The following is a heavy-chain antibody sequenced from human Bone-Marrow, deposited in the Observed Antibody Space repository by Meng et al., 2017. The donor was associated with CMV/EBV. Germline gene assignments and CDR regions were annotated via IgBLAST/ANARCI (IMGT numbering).Heavy chain of an antibody. V-gene: IGHV1-18*01. J-gene: IGHJ6*02. CDR2: ISTYNGDT. CDR3: ARDHIRLGWYGAYGLYV. D-gene: IGHD3-10*01. CDR1: GFTFTDYG. Sequence: ASVKVSCKASGFTFTDYGISWVRQASGQWLEWMGWISTYNGDTNYAQRLQGRVTMTTDTSTRIAYMELRNLRSDDTAVYYCARDHIRLGWYGAYGLYVSGQRTTVTVSS.